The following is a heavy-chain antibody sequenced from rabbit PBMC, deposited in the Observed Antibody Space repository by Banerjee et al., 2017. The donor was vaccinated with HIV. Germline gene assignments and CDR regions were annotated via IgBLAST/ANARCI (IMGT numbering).Heavy chain of an antibody. J-gene: IGHJ4*01. CDR3: ARVRYTYDYVGYAYAWDL. D-gene: IGHD6-1*01. V-gene: IGHV1S40*01. CDR2: IYTGSSGST. Sequence: QSLEESGGDLVKPGASLTLTCKASGFDPSTYYYMCWVRQAPGKGLEWIAWIYTGSSGSTYYASWAKGRFTISKTSSTTVTLQMTSLTAADTATYFCARVRYTYDYVGYAYAWDLWGQGTLVTVS. CDR1: GFDPSTYYY.